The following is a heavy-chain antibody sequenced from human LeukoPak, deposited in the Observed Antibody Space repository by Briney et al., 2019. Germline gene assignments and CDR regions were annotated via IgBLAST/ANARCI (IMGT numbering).Heavy chain of an antibody. D-gene: IGHD5-12*01. CDR3: ARDLTVATRNAFDI. J-gene: IGHJ3*02. Sequence: PSETLSLTCTVSGGSISSYYWSWIRQPAGKGLEWLGRIYTSGSTNYNPSLKSRVTMSVDTSKNQFSLKLSSVTAADTAVYYCARDLTVATRNAFDIWGQGTMVTVSS. CDR2: IYTSGST. CDR1: GGSISSYY. V-gene: IGHV4-4*07.